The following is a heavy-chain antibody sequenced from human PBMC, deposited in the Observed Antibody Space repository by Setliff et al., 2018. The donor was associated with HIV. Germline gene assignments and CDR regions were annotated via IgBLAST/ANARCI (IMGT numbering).Heavy chain of an antibody. CDR1: GYSFTNYD. CDR3: ARDFSGQQLVGGWFDP. D-gene: IGHD6-13*01. J-gene: IGHJ5*02. Sequence: ASVKVSCKASGYSFTNYDISWVRQAPGQGLEWMGGIIPIFGTANYAQKFQGRVTITADESTSTAYMELSSLRSDDTAVYYCARDFSGQQLVGGWFDPWGQGTLVTVSS. V-gene: IGHV1-69*13. CDR2: IIPIFGTA.